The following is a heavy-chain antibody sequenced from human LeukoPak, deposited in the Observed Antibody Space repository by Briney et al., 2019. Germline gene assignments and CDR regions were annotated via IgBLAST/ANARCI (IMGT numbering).Heavy chain of an antibody. Sequence: SVKVSCKASGGTFSSYAISWVRQAPGQGLEWMGRIIPTLGIANYAQKFQGRVTITADKSTSTAYMELSSLRSEDTAVYYCARVAMVRGAITSTWFDPWGQGTLVTVSS. D-gene: IGHD3-10*01. CDR1: GGTFSSYA. J-gene: IGHJ5*02. CDR3: ARVAMVRGAITSTWFDP. CDR2: IIPTLGIA. V-gene: IGHV1-69*04.